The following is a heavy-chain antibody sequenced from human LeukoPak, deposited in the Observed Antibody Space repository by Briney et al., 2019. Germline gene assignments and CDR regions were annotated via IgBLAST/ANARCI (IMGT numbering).Heavy chain of an antibody. Sequence: PGGSLRLSCAASGFTFSSYSMNWVRQAPGKGLEWVSSISSSSSYIYYADSVKGRFTISRDNAKNSLYLQMNSLRAEDTAVYYCARDMGDSSSSRGYFDYWGQGTLVTVSS. J-gene: IGHJ4*02. V-gene: IGHV3-21*01. CDR3: ARDMGDSSSSRGYFDY. CDR2: ISSSSSYI. D-gene: IGHD6-6*01. CDR1: GFTFSSYS.